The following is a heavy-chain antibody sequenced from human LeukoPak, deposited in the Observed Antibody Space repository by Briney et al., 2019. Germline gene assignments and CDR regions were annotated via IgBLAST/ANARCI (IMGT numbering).Heavy chain of an antibody. D-gene: IGHD1-26*01. J-gene: IGHJ1*01. CDR3: ARESRYSGSYYAKH. CDR1: GYIFTSYG. CDR2: MNPNRGNT. V-gene: IGHV1-8*02. Sequence: ASVKVSCKASGYIFTSYGISWVRQATGQGLEWMGWMNPNRGNTGYAQKFQSRVTMTRNTSISTAYMELRSLRSDDTAVYHCARESRYSGSYYAKHWGQGTLVTVSS.